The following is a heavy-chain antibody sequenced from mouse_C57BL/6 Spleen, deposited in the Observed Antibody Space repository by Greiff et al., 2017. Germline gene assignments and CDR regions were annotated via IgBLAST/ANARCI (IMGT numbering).Heavy chain of an antibody. CDR1: GYTFTSYW. CDR3: ARSYDAWFAY. Sequence: QVQLQQPGAELVRPGTSVKLSCKASGYTFTSYWMHWVKQRPGQGLEWIGVIDPSDSYTNYNQKFKGKATLTVDTSSSTAYMQLSSLTSEDSAVYYCARSYDAWFAYWGQGTLVTVSA. V-gene: IGHV1-59*01. D-gene: IGHD2-3*01. CDR2: IDPSDSYT. J-gene: IGHJ3*01.